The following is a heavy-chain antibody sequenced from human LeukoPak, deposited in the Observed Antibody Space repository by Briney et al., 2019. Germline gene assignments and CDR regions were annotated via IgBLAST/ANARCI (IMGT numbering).Heavy chain of an antibody. J-gene: IGHJ5*02. CDR3: ARGEGSGYYNWFDP. V-gene: IGHV3-30*07. CDR2: ISYDGSNK. Sequence: PGRSLRLSCAASGFTFSSYAMHWVRQAPGKGLEWVAVISYDGSNKYYADSVKGRFTISRDNSKNTLYLQMNSLRAEDTAVYYCARGEGSGYYNWFDPWGQGTLVTVSS. CDR1: GFTFSSYA. D-gene: IGHD3-22*01.